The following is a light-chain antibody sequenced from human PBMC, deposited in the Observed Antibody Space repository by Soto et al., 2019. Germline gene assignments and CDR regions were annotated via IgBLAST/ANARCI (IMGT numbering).Light chain of an antibody. CDR1: SSDVDDYRY. J-gene: IGLJ1*01. Sequence: QSALTQPASVSGSPGQSITISCTGTSSDVDDYRYVSWYQQHPGKAPKLIIYEVSNRPSGVSNRFSGSKSGNTASLAISGLQAEDEADYYCSSYTTTNTYVFGTGTKVTVL. CDR3: SSYTTTNTYV. V-gene: IGLV2-14*01. CDR2: EVS.